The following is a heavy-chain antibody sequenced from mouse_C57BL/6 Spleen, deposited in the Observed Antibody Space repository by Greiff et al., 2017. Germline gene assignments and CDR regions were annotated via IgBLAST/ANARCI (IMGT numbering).Heavy chain of an antibody. CDR2: ISSGSSTI. D-gene: IGHD2-3*01. Sequence: EVQGVESGGGLVKPGGSLKLSCAASGFTFSDYGMHWVRQAPEKGLEWVAYISSGSSTIYYADTVKGRFTISRDNAKNTLFLQMTSLRSEDTAMYYCARERLLRGYYAMDYWGQGTSVTVSS. J-gene: IGHJ4*01. CDR1: GFTFSDYG. V-gene: IGHV5-17*01. CDR3: ARERLLRGYYAMDY.